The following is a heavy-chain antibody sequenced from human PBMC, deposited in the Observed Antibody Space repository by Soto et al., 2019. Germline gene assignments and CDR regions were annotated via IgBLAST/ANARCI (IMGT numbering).Heavy chain of an antibody. J-gene: IGHJ2*01. CDR2: LYSSGRA. CDR3: ARHFDVNTALDYYYFGL. Sequence: QVQLQESGPGLVKTSETLSLTCTVSGVSISPYYWTWIRQPAGKGLEWLGHLYSSGRATYNPSLKMRVTLSVLRDHFPLTRKSVTAADTAVYYCARHFDVNTALDYYYFGLWGRGALVTVSS. D-gene: IGHD5-18*01. V-gene: IGHV4-4*07. CDR1: GVSISPYY.